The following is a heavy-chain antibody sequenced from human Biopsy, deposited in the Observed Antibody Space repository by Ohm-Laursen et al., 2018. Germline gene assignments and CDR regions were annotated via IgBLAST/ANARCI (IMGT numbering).Heavy chain of an antibody. J-gene: IGHJ4*02. V-gene: IGHV1-2*02. Sequence: APVKVSCKASGYTFTGDYIHWVRQAPGQGLEWMGWIDPKTGGTEYAQKFRGRVTMTRDTSISTMYMDLSSLRSDDTAVYYCAKDLLEWSVPSWGQGTLVTVSS. CDR3: AKDLLEWSVPS. CDR1: GYTFTGDY. CDR2: IDPKTGGT. D-gene: IGHD3-3*01.